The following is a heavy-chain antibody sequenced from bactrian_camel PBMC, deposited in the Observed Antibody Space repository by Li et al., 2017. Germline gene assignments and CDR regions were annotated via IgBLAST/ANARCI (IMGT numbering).Heavy chain of an antibody. V-gene: IGHV3S1*01. CDR1: GAPGGFNC. D-gene: IGHD1*01. CDR2: YTTRTRST. Sequence: QVQLVESGGGSVAAGGSLTLSCAATGAPGGFNCLAWFRQPLGKSREGIAAYTTRTRSTNYADSVKGRFTISQGNANNIINLQMNSLKTDDTAVYYCAANSVWRGCAQARGATEFEDRGQGTQVTVS. J-gene: IGHJ4*01. CDR3: AANSVWRGCAQARGATEFED.